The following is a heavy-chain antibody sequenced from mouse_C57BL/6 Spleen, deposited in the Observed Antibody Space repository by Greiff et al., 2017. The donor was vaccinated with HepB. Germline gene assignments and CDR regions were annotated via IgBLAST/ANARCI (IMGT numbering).Heavy chain of an antibody. D-gene: IGHD3-3*01. CDR2: IDPETGGT. CDR1: GYTFTDYE. J-gene: IGHJ3*01. Sequence: VQLQQSGAELVRPGASVTLSCKASGYTFTDYEMHWVKQTPVHGLEWIGAIDPETGGTAYNQKFQGKAILTADKSSSTAYMELRSLTSEDSAVYDCTRPGTAFAYWGQGTLVTVSA. V-gene: IGHV1-15*01. CDR3: TRPGTAFAY.